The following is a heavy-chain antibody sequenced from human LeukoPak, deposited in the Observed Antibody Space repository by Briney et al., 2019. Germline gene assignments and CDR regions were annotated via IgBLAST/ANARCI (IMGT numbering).Heavy chain of an antibody. CDR2: IDPSDSYT. CDR3: ARRGRRAAAGHSAG. CDR1: GYNFPCYW. V-gene: IGHV5-10-1*01. J-gene: IGHJ4*02. D-gene: IGHD6-13*01. Sequence: GESLKISCKGSGYNFPCYWISAARQMPGKGLEWMGRIDPSDSYTNYSPSFQGHVTIPADKSISTAYLQWSSLNAADTAMYYCARRGRRAAAGHSAGWGQGTLVTVSS.